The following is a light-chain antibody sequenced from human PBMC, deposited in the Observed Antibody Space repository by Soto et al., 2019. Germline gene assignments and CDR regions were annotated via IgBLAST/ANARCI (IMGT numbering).Light chain of an antibody. V-gene: IGKV3D-15*01. J-gene: IGKJ5*01. Sequence: IVMTQSPATLSVSPGERATLSCMASHSVSSNLAWYQQKPGQAPRLLIYGASSRATGIPDRFSGSGSGTDFTLTISSLEPEDSAVYYCQQRHMWPITFGQGTRLEIK. CDR2: GAS. CDR3: QQRHMWPIT. CDR1: HSVSSN.